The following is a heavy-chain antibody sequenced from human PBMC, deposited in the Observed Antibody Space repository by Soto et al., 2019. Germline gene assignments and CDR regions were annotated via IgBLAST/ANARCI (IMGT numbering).Heavy chain of an antibody. J-gene: IGHJ4*02. D-gene: IGHD6-13*01. CDR3: AKDQRGFTSTARIDY. Sequence: EVQLLESGGGLVQPGGSLRLSCTASGFTFSSYAMSWVRQAPGQELEWVSSIRGSGGGTYYADSVKGRFTISRDNSKNTLFLQMDSLRAEDTALYYCAKDQRGFTSTARIDYWGQGTLVTVSS. V-gene: IGHV3-23*01. CDR2: IRGSGGGT. CDR1: GFTFSSYA.